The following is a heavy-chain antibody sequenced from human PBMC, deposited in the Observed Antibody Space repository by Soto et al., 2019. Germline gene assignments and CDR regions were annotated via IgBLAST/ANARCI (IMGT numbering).Heavy chain of an antibody. V-gene: IGHV1-18*01. Sequence: ASVKVSCKAFDYTFTSYGITWVRQAPGQGLEWMGWISVNNGNTNYAQKFQGRVTMTTDTSMNTAYMELWTLRSDDTASYYCARAFTYGSYWYFDLWGRGTLVTVSS. D-gene: IGHD3-10*01. CDR2: ISVNNGNT. J-gene: IGHJ2*01. CDR1: DYTFTSYG. CDR3: ARAFTYGSYWYFDL.